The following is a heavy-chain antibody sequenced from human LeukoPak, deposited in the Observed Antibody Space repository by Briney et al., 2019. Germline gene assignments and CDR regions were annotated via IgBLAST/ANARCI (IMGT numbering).Heavy chain of an antibody. CDR3: ARAPARARLDY. V-gene: IGHV3-7*01. Sequence: GGSLRLSRAASGFLFSWYWMYCVRPSHGHGLPWVASIKLDGSEQYYVDSVKGRFTISRDNAKSSLYLQMNSLRAEDTAVYFCARAPARARLDYWGQGTLVTVSS. CDR2: IKLDGSEQ. CDR1: GFLFSWYW. D-gene: IGHD6-6*01. J-gene: IGHJ4*02.